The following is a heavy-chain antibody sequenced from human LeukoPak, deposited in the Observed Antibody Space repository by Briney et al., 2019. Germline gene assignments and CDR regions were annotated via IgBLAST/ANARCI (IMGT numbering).Heavy chain of an antibody. J-gene: IGHJ4*02. CDR2: ISGSGGST. Sequence: GGSLRLSCAASGFTFSNSWMNLVRQAPGKGLEWVSAISGSGGSTYYADSVKGRFTISRDNSKNTLYLQMNSLRAEDTAVYYCAREGGIWFGELSPYFDYWGQGTLVTVSS. CDR1: GFTFSNSW. D-gene: IGHD3-10*01. V-gene: IGHV3-23*01. CDR3: AREGGIWFGELSPYFDY.